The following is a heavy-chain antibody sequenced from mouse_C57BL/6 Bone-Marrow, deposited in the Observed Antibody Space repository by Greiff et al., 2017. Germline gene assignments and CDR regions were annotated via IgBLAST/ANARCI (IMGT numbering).Heavy chain of an antibody. CDR2: IDPENGDT. V-gene: IGHV14-4*01. CDR1: GFNIKDDY. CDR3: TRSAY. J-gene: IGHJ3*01. Sequence: VQLKESGAELVRPGASVKLSCTASGFNIKDDYMHWVKQRPEQGLEWIGWIDPENGDTEYASKFQGKATITVDTTSNTAYLQLSSLTSEDTAVYYGTRSAYWGQGTLVTVSA.